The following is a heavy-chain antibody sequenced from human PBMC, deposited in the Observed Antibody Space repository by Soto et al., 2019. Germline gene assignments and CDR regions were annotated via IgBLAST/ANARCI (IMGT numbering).Heavy chain of an antibody. Sequence: SVKVSCKASGGTFSSYAISWVRQAPVQGLEWMGWIIPIFGTANYAQKFQGRVTITADEYTSTAYMELSSLRSEDTAVYYCARDPSLGYHYYGMDVWGHGTTVTGSS. CDR2: IIPIFGTA. CDR3: ARDPSLGYHYYGMDV. D-gene: IGHD3-16*01. CDR1: GGTFSSYA. J-gene: IGHJ6*02. V-gene: IGHV1-69*13.